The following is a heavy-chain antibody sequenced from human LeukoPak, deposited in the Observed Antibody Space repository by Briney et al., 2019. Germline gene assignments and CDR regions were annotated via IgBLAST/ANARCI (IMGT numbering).Heavy chain of an antibody. CDR3: ARAHYDNSHHVNDAFDV. V-gene: IGHV1-2*02. CDR2: INPISGGT. J-gene: IGHJ3*01. CDR1: GYSFIRYY. Sequence: GASVNVSCKASGYSFIRYYMHWVRQAPGQGREWMGGINPISGGTKFPQRFQGRVTMTRETSIGTAYMELSSLSSDDTAVYYCARAHYDNSHHVNDAFDVWGQGTMVTVSS. D-gene: IGHD3-22*01.